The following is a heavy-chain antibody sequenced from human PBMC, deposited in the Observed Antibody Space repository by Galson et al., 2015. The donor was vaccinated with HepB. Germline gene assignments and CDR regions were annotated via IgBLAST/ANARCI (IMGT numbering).Heavy chain of an antibody. V-gene: IGHV1-69*13. D-gene: IGHD6-19*01. CDR3: ARLIAVAGTFVYYFDY. J-gene: IGHJ4*02. Sequence: SVKVSCKASGGTFSSYAISWVRQAPGQGLEWMGGIIPIFGTANYAQKFQGRVTITADESTSTAYMELSSLRSEDTAVYYCARLIAVAGTFVYYFDYWGQGTLVTVSS. CDR2: IIPIFGTA. CDR1: GGTFSSYA.